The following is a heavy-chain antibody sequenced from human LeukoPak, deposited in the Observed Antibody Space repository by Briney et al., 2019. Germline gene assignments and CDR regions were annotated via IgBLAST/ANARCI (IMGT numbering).Heavy chain of an antibody. CDR3: ARDSFSADAFDI. Sequence: PSETLSLTCTVSGGSISSYYWSWIRQPPGKGLEWIGYIYYSGSTNYNPSLKSRGTISVDTSKNQFSLKLSSVTAADTAVYYCARDSFSADAFDIWGQGAMVTVSS. CDR1: GGSISSYY. V-gene: IGHV4-59*01. D-gene: IGHD2/OR15-2a*01. J-gene: IGHJ3*02. CDR2: IYYSGST.